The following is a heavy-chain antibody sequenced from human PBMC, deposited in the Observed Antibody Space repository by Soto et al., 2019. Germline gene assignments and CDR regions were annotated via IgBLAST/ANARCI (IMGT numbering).Heavy chain of an antibody. CDR1: GFTFSSYA. D-gene: IGHD2-2*02. Sequence: EVQLLESGGGLVQPGGSLRLSCAASGFTFSSYAMSWVRQAPGKGLEWVSAISGSGGSTYYADSVTGRFTISRDNAKNTLYLKMNSLRAEDTAVDYCAKSVAIQIYFDYWGQGTLVTVSS. J-gene: IGHJ4*02. CDR2: ISGSGGST. CDR3: AKSVAIQIYFDY. V-gene: IGHV3-23*01.